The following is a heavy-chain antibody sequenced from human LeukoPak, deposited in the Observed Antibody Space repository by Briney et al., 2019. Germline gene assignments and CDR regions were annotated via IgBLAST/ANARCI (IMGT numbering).Heavy chain of an antibody. CDR3: ARRWAAAGRGDAFDI. D-gene: IGHD6-13*01. V-gene: IGHV4-61*08. Sequence: SETLSLTCAVSGGSISSGGYSWSWIRQPPGKGLEWIGYIYYSGSTNYNPSLKSRATISVDTSKNQFSLKLSSVTAADTAVYYCARRWAAAGRGDAFDIWGQGTMVTVSP. J-gene: IGHJ3*02. CDR1: GGSISSGGYS. CDR2: IYYSGST.